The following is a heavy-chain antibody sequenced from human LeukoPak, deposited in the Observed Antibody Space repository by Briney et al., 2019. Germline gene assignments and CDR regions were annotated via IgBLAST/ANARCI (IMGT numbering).Heavy chain of an antibody. CDR1: GGSISSGSYY. J-gene: IGHJ4*02. Sequence: SETLSLTCTVSGGSISSGSYYWSWIRQPAGKGLEWIGSIYYSGSTYYNPSLKSRVTISVDTSKNQFSLKLSSVTAADTAVYYCARLDMIVVVTFDYWGQGTLVTVSS. CDR3: ARLDMIVVVTFDY. CDR2: IYYSGST. D-gene: IGHD3-22*01. V-gene: IGHV4-39*01.